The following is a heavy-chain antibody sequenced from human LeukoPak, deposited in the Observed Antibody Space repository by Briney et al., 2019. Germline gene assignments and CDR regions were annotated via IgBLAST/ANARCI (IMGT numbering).Heavy chain of an antibody. D-gene: IGHD1-26*01. J-gene: IGHJ4*02. CDR2: IYYSGST. CDR3: ARAEGATTFLPDY. V-gene: IGHV4-39*07. Sequence: SETLSLTCSVSGGSISSSSYYWGWIRQPPGKGLEWIGTIYYSGSTYYNPSLESRGTISVDTSKNQFSLKLSSVTAADTAVYYCARAEGATTFLPDYWGQGTLVTVSS. CDR1: GGSISSSSYY.